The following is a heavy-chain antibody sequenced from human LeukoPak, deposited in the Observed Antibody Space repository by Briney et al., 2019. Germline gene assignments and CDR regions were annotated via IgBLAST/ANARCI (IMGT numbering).Heavy chain of an antibody. CDR1: GLTFSSYW. CDR3: ARDVVGSLDY. J-gene: IGHJ4*02. CDR2: IKGDESAR. Sequence: GGSLRLSCAASGLTFSSYWMAWVRQAPGKGLEWVANIKGDESARRQADSVKGRFTISRDNTRNSLYLQMTNLRGDDTAVYYCARDVVGSLDYWGQGTLVTVSS. V-gene: IGHV3-7*01. D-gene: IGHD1-26*01.